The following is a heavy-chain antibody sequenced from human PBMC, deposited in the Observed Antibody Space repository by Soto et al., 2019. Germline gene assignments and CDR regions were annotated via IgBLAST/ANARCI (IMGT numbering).Heavy chain of an antibody. CDR2: ISYDGSNK. CDR3: AKAADYYGSGSYYYYYYMDV. J-gene: IGHJ6*03. V-gene: IGHV3-30*18. D-gene: IGHD3-10*01. CDR1: GFTFSSYG. Sequence: GGSLRLSCAASGFTFSSYGMHWVRQAPGKGLEWVAVISYDGSNKYYADSVKGRFTISRDNSKNTLYLQMNSLRAEDTAVYYCAKAADYYGSGSYYYYYYMDVWGKGTTVTVSS.